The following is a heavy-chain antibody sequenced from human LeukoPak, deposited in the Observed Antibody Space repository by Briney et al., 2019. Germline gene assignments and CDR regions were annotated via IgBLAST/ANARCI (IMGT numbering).Heavy chain of an antibody. CDR1: GFTFSTYA. CDR3: ATDPAIAAAGDLDC. CDR2: ISGSGSST. D-gene: IGHD6-13*01. J-gene: IGHJ4*02. Sequence: GGSLLLSCAAAGFTFSTYAMSGGREAAGEGVEWVSAISGSGSSTFYAASVKGRFTISRDNSKNTLYLQMNSLRAEDTAVYYCATDPAIAAAGDLDCWGQGTLVTVSS. V-gene: IGHV3-23*01.